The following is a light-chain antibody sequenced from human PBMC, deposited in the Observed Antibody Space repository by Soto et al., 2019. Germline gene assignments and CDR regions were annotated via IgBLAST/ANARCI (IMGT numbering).Light chain of an antibody. CDR3: SSYTSSSTLVV. Sequence: QSALTQPASVSGSPGQSITISCTGTSSDVGDYNYVSWYQQHPGKAPKLRFYVVSNRPSGVSNRFSGSKSGNTASLTISGLQAEDEADYYCSSYTSSSTLVVFGTGTKVTVL. J-gene: IGLJ1*01. CDR2: VVS. CDR1: SSDVGDYNY. V-gene: IGLV2-14*01.